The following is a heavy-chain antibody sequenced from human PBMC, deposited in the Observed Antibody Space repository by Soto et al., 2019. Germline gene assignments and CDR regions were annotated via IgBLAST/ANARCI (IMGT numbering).Heavy chain of an antibody. Sequence: ASVKVSCKASGYTFTSYAMHWVRQAPGQRLEWMGWINAGNGNTKYSQKFQGRVTITRDTSASTAYMELSSLRSEDTAVYYCARGLLWFGEDNLDYWGQGTLVTVSS. CDR2: INAGNGNT. V-gene: IGHV1-3*01. CDR1: GYTFTSYA. D-gene: IGHD3-10*01. CDR3: ARGLLWFGEDNLDY. J-gene: IGHJ4*02.